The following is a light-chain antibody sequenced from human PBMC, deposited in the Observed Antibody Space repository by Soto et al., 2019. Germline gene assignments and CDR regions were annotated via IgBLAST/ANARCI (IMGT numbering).Light chain of an antibody. Sequence: EIVLTQSPGTLSLSPGERATLSCRASQSVNSNYLGWYQQKLGQAPRLLIYGASSRATGIPDRFSGSGSGTDFTLTINRLEPEDFAVYFCQQYGTSPWTFGQGTKVDIK. CDR1: QSVNSNY. CDR3: QQYGTSPWT. J-gene: IGKJ1*01. CDR2: GAS. V-gene: IGKV3-20*01.